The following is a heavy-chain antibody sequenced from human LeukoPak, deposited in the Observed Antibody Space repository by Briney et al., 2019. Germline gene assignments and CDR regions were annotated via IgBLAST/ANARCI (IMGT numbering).Heavy chain of an antibody. J-gene: IGHJ4*02. V-gene: IGHV1-69*13. D-gene: IGHD6-13*01. CDR2: IIPIFGTA. CDR1: GGTFSSYA. Sequence: ASVKVSCKASGGTFSSYAISWVRQAPGQGLEWMGGIIPIFGTANYAQKFQGRVTITADESTSTAYMELRSLRSDDTAVYYCARDPPSSSLDYFDYWGQGTLVTVSS. CDR3: ARDPPSSSLDYFDY.